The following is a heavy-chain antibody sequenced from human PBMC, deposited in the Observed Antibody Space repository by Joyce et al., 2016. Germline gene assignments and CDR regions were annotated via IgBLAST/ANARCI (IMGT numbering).Heavy chain of an antibody. CDR3: ASVFNFKGRNFFDY. J-gene: IGHJ4*02. CDR1: GASVSRGGYS. V-gene: IGHV4-30-2*01. D-gene: IGHD1-14*01. CDR2: LYHNEST. Sequence: QLQLQESGSGLVKPSQTLSLTCAVSGASVSRGGYSWCWIRQPPGKGLEWIGYLYHNESTYYNPSRKIRVTISVDRSKNQFSLKLASVTAADTAVYYCASVFNFKGRNFFDYWGQGALVTVSS.